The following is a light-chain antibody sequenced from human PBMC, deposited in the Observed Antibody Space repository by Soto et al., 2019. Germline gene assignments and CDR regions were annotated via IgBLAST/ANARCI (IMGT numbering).Light chain of an antibody. Sequence: DIQMTQSPSTLSVSVGDRVSITCRASQSILTWLAWYQQRPGRAPKLLIYKASNLESGVPSRFSGGGSGTEFTLTISSLQPDDFATYYCQQYSSYPWTFGQGTKVEI. J-gene: IGKJ1*01. CDR3: QQYSSYPWT. V-gene: IGKV1-5*03. CDR1: QSILTW. CDR2: KAS.